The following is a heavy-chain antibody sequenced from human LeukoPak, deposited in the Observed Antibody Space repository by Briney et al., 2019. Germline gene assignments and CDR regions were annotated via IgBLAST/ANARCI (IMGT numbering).Heavy chain of an antibody. Sequence: SETLSLTCTVSGGSISSSSYYWGWIRQPPGKGLEWIGSIYYSGSTYYNPSLKSRVTISVDTSKNQFSLKLSSVTAADAAVYYCARRPYSSSSGLATYMDVWGKGTTVTVSS. CDR3: ARRPYSSSSGLATYMDV. CDR2: IYYSGST. V-gene: IGHV4-39*01. J-gene: IGHJ6*03. CDR1: GGSISSSSYY. D-gene: IGHD6-6*01.